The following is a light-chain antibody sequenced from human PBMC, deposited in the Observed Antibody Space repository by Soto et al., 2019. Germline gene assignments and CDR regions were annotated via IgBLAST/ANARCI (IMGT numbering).Light chain of an antibody. J-gene: IGKJ4*01. CDR1: QSVRTY. CDR3: QQYYSTPLT. CDR2: DAS. Sequence: GERATVSCRASQSVRTYLAWYQVKPGQAPRLLIYDASSRASGVPARFSGSGSGTDFTLTISSLQAEDVAVYYCQQYYSTPLTFGGRTKVAIK. V-gene: IGKV3D-15*01.